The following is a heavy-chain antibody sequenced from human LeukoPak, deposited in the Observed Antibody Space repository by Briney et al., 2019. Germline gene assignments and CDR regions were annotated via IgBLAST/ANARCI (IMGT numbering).Heavy chain of an antibody. CDR1: GGFISSDNW. Sequence: SETLSLTCAVSGGFISSDNWWTWVRQPPEKGLEWIGEIPHSGSTTYNPSLKSRVTISFDKSKNQFSLKLSSVTAADTAVYFCTSRDYYASTGYFPSWGQGTLVTVSS. J-gene: IGHJ5*02. CDR3: TSRDYYASTGYFPS. V-gene: IGHV4-4*02. CDR2: IPHSGST. D-gene: IGHD3-22*01.